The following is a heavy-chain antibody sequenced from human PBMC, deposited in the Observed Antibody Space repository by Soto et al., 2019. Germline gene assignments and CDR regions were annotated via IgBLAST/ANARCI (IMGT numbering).Heavy chain of an antibody. CDR3: AISRWGSSYYYGMAV. CDR2: IWYDGSNK. D-gene: IGHD6-6*01. Sequence: QVQLVESGGGVVQPGRSLRLSCAASGFTFSSYGMHWVRQAPGKGLEWVAVIWYDGSNKYYADSVKGRFTISRDNSKNTLYLQRNSLRAEDTAVQYCAISRWGSSYYYGMAVWVQGTTVTVSS. V-gene: IGHV3-33*01. J-gene: IGHJ6*02. CDR1: GFTFSSYG.